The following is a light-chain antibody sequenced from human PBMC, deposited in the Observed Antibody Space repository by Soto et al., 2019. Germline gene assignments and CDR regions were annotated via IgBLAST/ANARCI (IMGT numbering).Light chain of an antibody. V-gene: IGKV1-12*01. CDR2: AAS. J-gene: IGKJ5*01. Sequence: DIQMTPSPSSLSASVGDTVTITCRSSQDVGRWLAWYQQTPGKAPKLLIYAASTLQSGVPSRFSGSGSGTDFTLTISCLQPEDFATYYCQQLNSYPITFGQGTRLEIK. CDR1: QDVGRW. CDR3: QQLNSYPIT.